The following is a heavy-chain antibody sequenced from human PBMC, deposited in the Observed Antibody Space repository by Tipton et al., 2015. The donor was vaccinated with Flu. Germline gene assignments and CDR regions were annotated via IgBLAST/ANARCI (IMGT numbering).Heavy chain of an antibody. J-gene: IGHJ6*02. CDR2: IRYDGSNK. D-gene: IGHD2-2*01. CDR3: AKEEGYCSSTSCQITYYYYGMDV. Sequence: LSLTCAASGFTFSSYGMHWVRQAPGKGLEWVAFIRYDGSNKYYADSVKGRFTISRDNSKNTQYLQMNSLRAEDTAVYYCAKEEGYCSSTSCQITYYYYGMDVWGQGTTVTVSS. V-gene: IGHV3-30*02. CDR1: GFTFSSYG.